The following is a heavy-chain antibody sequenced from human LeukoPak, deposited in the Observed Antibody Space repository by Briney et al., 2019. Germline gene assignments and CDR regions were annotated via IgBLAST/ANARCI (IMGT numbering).Heavy chain of an antibody. J-gene: IGHJ4*02. V-gene: IGHV4-59*01. CDR2: IYYRGST. CDR1: GGSISTYY. CDR3: ARDTGTVVDY. Sequence: PSETLSLTCTVSGGSISTYYWSWIRQPPGKGLEWIGYIYYRGSTSYNPSLKSRVTTSVDTSKNQFSLKLSSVTAADPAVYYCARDTGTVVDYWGQGTLVTVSS. D-gene: IGHD4-23*01.